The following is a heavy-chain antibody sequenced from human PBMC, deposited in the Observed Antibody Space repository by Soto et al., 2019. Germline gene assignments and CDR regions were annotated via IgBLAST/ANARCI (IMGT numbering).Heavy chain of an antibody. J-gene: IGHJ3*02. D-gene: IGHD6-25*01. V-gene: IGHV3-7*05. CDR3: ARDVSPGSSGLYFDAFDM. CDR2: IRKDGSQR. CDR1: EFAFSSYW. Sequence: EVQLVESGGGLVQPGGSLTLSCAAPEFAFSSYWMTWVRQAPGKGLEWVANIRKDGSQRSYLDSVRGRFTISRDNSKNSLYLQMNSLRAEDTALYFCARDVSPGSSGLYFDAFDMWGQGTMVTVSS.